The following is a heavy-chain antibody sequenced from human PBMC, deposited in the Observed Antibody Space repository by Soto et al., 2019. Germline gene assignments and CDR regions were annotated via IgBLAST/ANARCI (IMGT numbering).Heavy chain of an antibody. CDR3: ARDLGYYGSGSYYIGGPNFDY. CDR1: GYTFTSYG. CDR2: ISAYNGNT. V-gene: IGHV1-18*01. Sequence: QVQLMQSGAEVKKPGASVKVSCKASGYTFTSYGISWVRQAPGQGLEWMGWISAYNGNTNYAQKLQGRVTMTTDTSTSTAYMELRSLRSDDTAVYYCARDLGYYGSGSYYIGGPNFDYWGQGTLVTVSS. D-gene: IGHD3-10*01. J-gene: IGHJ4*02.